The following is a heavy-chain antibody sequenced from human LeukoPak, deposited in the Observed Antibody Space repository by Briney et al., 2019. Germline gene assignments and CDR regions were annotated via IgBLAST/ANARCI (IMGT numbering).Heavy chain of an antibody. D-gene: IGHD1-7*01. J-gene: IGHJ6*02. Sequence: SETLSLTCTVSGGSISSGDYYWSRIRQPPGKGLEWIGYIYYSGSTNYNPSLKSRVTISVDTSKNQFSLKLSSVTAADTAVYYCARDNWNYHGYYYGMDVWGQGTTVTVSS. V-gene: IGHV4-61*08. CDR1: GGSISSGDYY. CDR2: IYYSGST. CDR3: ARDNWNYHGYYYGMDV.